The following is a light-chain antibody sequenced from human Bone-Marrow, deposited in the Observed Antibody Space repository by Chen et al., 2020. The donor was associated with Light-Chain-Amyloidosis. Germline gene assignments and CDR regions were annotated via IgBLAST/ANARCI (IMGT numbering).Light chain of an antibody. CDR2: DDS. CDR3: QVCDRSSDRPV. V-gene: IGLV3-21*02. CDR1: NIGSTS. J-gene: IGLJ3*02. Sequence: SYVLTQPSSVSVAPGQTVTIACGGNNIGSTSVHWYQQTPGQAPLLVVYDDSDRPSGIPERLSGSNSGNTATLTISRVEAGDEADYYCQVCDRSSDRPVFGGGTKPTVL.